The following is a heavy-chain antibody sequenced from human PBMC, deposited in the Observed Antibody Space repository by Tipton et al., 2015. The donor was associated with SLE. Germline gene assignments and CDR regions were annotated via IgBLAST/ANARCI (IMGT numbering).Heavy chain of an antibody. V-gene: IGHV4-59*01. D-gene: IGHD2-21*01. CDR2: SYSGGST. CDR1: GDSISTNY. J-gene: IGHJ6*02. CDR3: VKWSVVASGQPFGH. Sequence: TLSLTCSVSGDSISTNYWTWIRQPPGKRLEWMGYSYSGGSTNYNPALESRVFISVDTPKSQFSLHLTSVTAADTAVYYCVKWSVVASGQPFGHWGQGTTVTVSS.